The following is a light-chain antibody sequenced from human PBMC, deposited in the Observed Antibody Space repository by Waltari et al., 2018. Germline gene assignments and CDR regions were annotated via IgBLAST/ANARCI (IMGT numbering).Light chain of an antibody. J-gene: IGLJ2*01. V-gene: IGLV2-23*01. CDR3: CSYAGSSTPVV. CDR2: DGI. CDR1: SSDVGDYNY. Sequence: QSALTQPASVSGSPGQSITISCPGTSSDVGDYNYVSWYQQHPGQAPKIILYDGIKRPSGASNRFPGSKSGNKASLTIAGLQAEDEADYYCCSYAGSSTPVVSGGGTKLTVL.